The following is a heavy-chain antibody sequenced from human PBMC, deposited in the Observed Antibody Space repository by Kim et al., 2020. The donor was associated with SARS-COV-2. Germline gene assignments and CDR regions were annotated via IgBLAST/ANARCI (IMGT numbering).Heavy chain of an antibody. J-gene: IGHJ6*02. CDR3: ARTLFFNIAAAGDYYYYYGMDV. Sequence: SETLSLTCAVYGWSFSGYYWSWIRQPPGKGLEWIGEINHSGSTNYNPSLKSRVTISVDTSKNQFSLKLSSVTAADTAVYYCARTLFFNIAAAGDYYYYYGMDVWGQGTTVTVSS. D-gene: IGHD6-13*01. CDR2: INHSGST. CDR1: GWSFSGYY. V-gene: IGHV4-34*01.